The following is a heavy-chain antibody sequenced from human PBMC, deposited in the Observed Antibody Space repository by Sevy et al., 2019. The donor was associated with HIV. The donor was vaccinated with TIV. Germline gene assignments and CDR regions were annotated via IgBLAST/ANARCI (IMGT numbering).Heavy chain of an antibody. CDR3: ARRGSGSYYANFDY. J-gene: IGHJ4*02. D-gene: IGHD3-10*01. CDR2: IYYSGST. CDR1: GGSISSYY. Sequence: SETLSLTCTVSGGSISSYYWSWIRQPPGKGLEWIGYIYYSGSTNYNPSLKSRVTISVDTSKNQFSQKLSSVTAADTAVYYCARRGSGSYYANFDYWGQGTLVTVSS. V-gene: IGHV4-59*01.